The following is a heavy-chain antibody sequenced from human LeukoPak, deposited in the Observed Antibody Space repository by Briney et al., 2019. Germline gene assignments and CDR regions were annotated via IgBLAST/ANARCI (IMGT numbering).Heavy chain of an antibody. J-gene: IGHJ4*02. Sequence: PGGSLRLSCAASGFTVSSNYMSWVRQAPGKGLEWVSVIYSGGSTYYADSVKGRFTISRDNSKNTLYLQMNSLRAEDTAVYYCARDTLPTKKGGNSDWGQGTLVTVSS. V-gene: IGHV3-66*01. CDR2: IYSGGST. CDR3: ARDTLPTKKGGNSD. CDR1: GFTVSSNY. D-gene: IGHD6-13*01.